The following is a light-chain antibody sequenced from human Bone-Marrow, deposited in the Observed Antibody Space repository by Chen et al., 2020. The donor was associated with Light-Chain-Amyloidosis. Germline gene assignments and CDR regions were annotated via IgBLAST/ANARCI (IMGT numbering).Light chain of an antibody. CDR1: SRDVGGDIH. CDR3: SSYTITNTLV. V-gene: IGLV2-14*01. Sequence: QSALTQPASVSGSPGQSITISCTGTSRDVGGDIHVSWYQQHPDKAPKLMIYEVTNRPSWVPDRFSGSKSDNTASLTISGLQTEDEADYFCSSYTITNTLVFGSGTRVTVL. J-gene: IGLJ1*01. CDR2: EVT.